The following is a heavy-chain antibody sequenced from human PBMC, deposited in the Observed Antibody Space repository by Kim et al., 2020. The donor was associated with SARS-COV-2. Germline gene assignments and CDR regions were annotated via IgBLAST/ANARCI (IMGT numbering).Heavy chain of an antibody. CDR1: GGSFSGYY. CDR3: ARAPYCSSTSCYTGHY. D-gene: IGHD2-2*02. V-gene: IGHV4-34*01. CDR2: INHSGST. J-gene: IGHJ4*01. Sequence: SETLSLTCAVYGGSFSGYYWSWIRQPPGKGLEWIGEINHSGSTNYNPSLKSRVTISVDTSKNQFSLKLSSVTAADTAVYYCARAPYCSSTSCYTGHYWG.